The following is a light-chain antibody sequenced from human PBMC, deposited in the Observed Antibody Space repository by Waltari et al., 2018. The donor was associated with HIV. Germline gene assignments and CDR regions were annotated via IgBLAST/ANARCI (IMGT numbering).Light chain of an antibody. CDR1: GRDVGGDNY. Sequence: QSALTQPAFVSVSRGESITISCTGTGRDVGGDNYVSWYQQQPGKAPKLLIYAVSNRPSGVSNRFSGSKSGNTASLTVSGLQTEDEADYYCSSYTNRVTWVFGGGTRLTVL. CDR2: AVS. J-gene: IGLJ3*02. V-gene: IGLV2-14*01. CDR3: SSYTNRVTWV.